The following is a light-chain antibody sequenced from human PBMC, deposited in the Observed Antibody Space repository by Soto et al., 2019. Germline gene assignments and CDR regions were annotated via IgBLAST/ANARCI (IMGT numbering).Light chain of an antibody. CDR2: AAS. Sequence: EIQLTQSPSFLSASVGDRVTITCRASQGISSYLAWYQQKPGKAPKLLIYAASTLQSGVPARFSGSGSGTEFTLTISSLQPEDFATYYCQQLNSYPSFTFGPGTKVDIK. V-gene: IGKV1-9*01. CDR3: QQLNSYPSFT. CDR1: QGISSY. J-gene: IGKJ3*01.